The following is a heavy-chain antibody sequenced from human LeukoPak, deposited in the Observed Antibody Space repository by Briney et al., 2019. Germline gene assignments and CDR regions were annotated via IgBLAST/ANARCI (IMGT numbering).Heavy chain of an antibody. Sequence: GVSLRLSCAASGFTFSTYAMSWVRQAPGKRLEWVSAISSSGGSTYYADSVKGRFTISRDNSKNTLYLQMNSLRAEDTAIYYCAKASSVTTAGYWGQGTLVTVSS. V-gene: IGHV3-23*01. CDR3: AKASSVTTAGY. J-gene: IGHJ4*02. CDR2: ISSSGGST. CDR1: GFTFSTYA. D-gene: IGHD4-17*01.